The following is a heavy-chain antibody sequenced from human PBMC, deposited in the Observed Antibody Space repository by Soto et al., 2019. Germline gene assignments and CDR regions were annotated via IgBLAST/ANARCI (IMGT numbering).Heavy chain of an antibody. D-gene: IGHD6-19*01. CDR3: AAEAVAGTPGGDY. CDR2: INTVNGDT. V-gene: IGHV1-18*01. J-gene: IGHJ4*02. Sequence: PGQRLEWMGWINTVNGDTQYAQKLQGRVTMTTDTSTSTAYMELRSLRSDDTAVYYCAAEAVAGTPGGDYWGQGTLVSVSS.